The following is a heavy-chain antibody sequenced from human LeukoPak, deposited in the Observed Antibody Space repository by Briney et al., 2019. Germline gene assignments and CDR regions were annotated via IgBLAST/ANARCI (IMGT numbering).Heavy chain of an antibody. V-gene: IGHV3-7*01. CDR2: IMQDGSEK. D-gene: IGHD3-22*01. CDR1: GFTFISNW. Sequence: PGGSLRLSCAASGFTFISNWMSWVRQAPGKGLEWVANIMQDGSEKYYVDSVKGRFTISRDNAKNSLYLQMNSLRAEDTAVYYCARGFYDSSDYPFDYWGQGTLVTVSS. J-gene: IGHJ4*02. CDR3: ARGFYDSSDYPFDY.